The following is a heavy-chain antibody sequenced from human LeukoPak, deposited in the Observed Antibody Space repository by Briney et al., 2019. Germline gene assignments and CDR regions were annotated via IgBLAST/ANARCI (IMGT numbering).Heavy chain of an antibody. D-gene: IGHD6-19*01. CDR3: ATLEVAGPDHDY. CDR1: GYTFTGYY. Sequence: ASVKVSCKASGYTFTGYYMHWVRQAPGQGLEWMGRINPNSGGTNYAQKFQGGVTMTRDTSISTAYMELSRLRSDDTAVYYCATLEVAGPDHDYWGQGTLVTVSS. CDR2: INPNSGGT. V-gene: IGHV1-2*06. J-gene: IGHJ4*02.